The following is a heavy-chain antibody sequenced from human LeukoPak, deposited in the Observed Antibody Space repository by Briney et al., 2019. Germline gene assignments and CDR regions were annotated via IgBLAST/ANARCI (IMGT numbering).Heavy chain of an antibody. CDR2: IKRKSNGGTI. Sequence: GGSLRLSCAASGXTFSNAWMSWVRQAPGKGLEWVGRIKRKSNGGTIDYAAPVKGRFTISGDDSKNTLYLQMNSLKTEDTAIYYCATGVAVAGLVPFDYWGQGTLVTVSS. J-gene: IGHJ4*02. CDR1: GXTFSNAW. V-gene: IGHV3-15*01. D-gene: IGHD6-19*01. CDR3: ATGVAVAGLVPFDY.